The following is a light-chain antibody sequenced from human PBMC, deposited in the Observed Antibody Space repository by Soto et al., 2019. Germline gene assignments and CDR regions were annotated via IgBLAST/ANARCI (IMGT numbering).Light chain of an antibody. CDR3: QQYGSSGT. V-gene: IGKV3-20*01. J-gene: IGKJ1*01. CDR2: GAS. Sequence: EIVLTQSPGTLSLSPGKTATLSCRASQTVNSDYLAWFQQRPGQAPRLLIYGASNRATGIPDRFSGSGSGTDFTLTISRLEPEDFAVYYCQQYGSSGTFGQGTKVDIK. CDR1: QTVNSDY.